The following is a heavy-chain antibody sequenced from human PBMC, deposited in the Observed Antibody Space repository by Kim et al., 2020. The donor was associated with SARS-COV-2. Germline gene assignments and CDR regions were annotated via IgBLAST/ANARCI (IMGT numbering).Heavy chain of an antibody. V-gene: IGHV1-69*13. CDR2: IIPIFGTA. D-gene: IGHD3-22*01. J-gene: IGHJ4*01. CDR3: ARGAPYYYDSSGYFLSI. Sequence: SVKVSCKASGGTFSSYAISWVRQAPGQGLEWMGGIIPIFGTANYAQKFQGRVTITADESTSTAYMELSSLRSEDTAVYYCARGAPYYYDSSGYFLSIWGQGTLVTVSS. CDR1: GGTFSSYA.